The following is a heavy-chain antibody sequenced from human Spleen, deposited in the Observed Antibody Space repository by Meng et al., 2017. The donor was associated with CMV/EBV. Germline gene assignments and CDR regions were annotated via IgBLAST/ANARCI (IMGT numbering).Heavy chain of an antibody. CDR1: GFTFSYYA. D-gene: IGHD6-13*01. J-gene: IGHJ4*02. CDR2: ISNDGNNK. V-gene: IGHV3-30-3*01. CDR3: ARVPMAADGTTFDY. Sequence: GESLKISCAASGFTFSYYAIHWVRQAPGKGPEWVAVISNDGNNKYYADSVKGRFTVSRDNSKDTLYLEMNSLRAEDTAVYYCARVPMAADGTTFDYWGQGNMVTVSS.